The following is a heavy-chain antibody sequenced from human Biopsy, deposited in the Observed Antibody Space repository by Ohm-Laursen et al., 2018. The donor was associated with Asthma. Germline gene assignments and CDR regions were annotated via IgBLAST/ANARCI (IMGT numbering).Heavy chain of an antibody. CDR1: GGTFNTYV. J-gene: IGHJ4*02. D-gene: IGHD2-2*01. CDR3: ARKAGSCISRTCYSLDF. CDR2: INSVFGTT. Sequence: SVKASCKPLGGTFNTYVIGWVRQAPGQGLGWMGGINSVFGTTTYPQKFQDRVTITADDSTSTVYMELSSLRSEDTAVYYCARKAGSCISRTCYSLDFWGQGTLVTVSS. V-gene: IGHV1-69*13.